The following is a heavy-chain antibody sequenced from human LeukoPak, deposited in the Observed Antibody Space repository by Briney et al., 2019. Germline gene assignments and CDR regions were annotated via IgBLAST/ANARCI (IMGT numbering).Heavy chain of an antibody. J-gene: IGHJ6*03. V-gene: IGHV4-4*07. CDR2: IYVTGST. Sequence: SETLSLTCTVSGGSIINYYWSWIRQPAGTGLEWVGRIYVTGSTIYNPSLQSRLSMSVDTSKNQFLLRLTSVTASDTAVYYCARLKYYDSTGYSPGYYMDVWGKGITVTVSS. CDR1: GGSIINYY. CDR3: ARLKYYDSTGYSPGYYMDV. D-gene: IGHD3-22*01.